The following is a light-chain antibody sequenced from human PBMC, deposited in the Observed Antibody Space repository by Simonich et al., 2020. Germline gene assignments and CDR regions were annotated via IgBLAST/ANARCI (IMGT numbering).Light chain of an antibody. Sequence: AIHLTQSPSSLSASVGDRVTITCRARQGISSALAWYQQKPGKAPKPLIYDASSLESGVPSRFSGSGSGTDFTRTISSLQPEDFATYYCQQFNSYPFTFGPGTKVDIK. CDR1: QGISSA. CDR2: DAS. CDR3: QQFNSYPFT. J-gene: IGKJ3*01. V-gene: IGKV1-13*02.